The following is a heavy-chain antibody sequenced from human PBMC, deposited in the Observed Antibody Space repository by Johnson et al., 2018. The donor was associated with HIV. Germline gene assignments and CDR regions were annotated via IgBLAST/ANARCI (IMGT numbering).Heavy chain of an antibody. CDR1: GFTFTFYA. Sequence: VQLVESGGGVVQPGRSLRLSCAASGFTFTFYAMHWVRQAPGKGLEWVSYITGSGTVVYYADSVKGRLTISRDNAKNSLYLQMNSLRADDTAVYYCARGGSDVFDIWGRGTMVTVSS. CDR3: ARGGSDVFDI. V-gene: IGHV3-48*04. D-gene: IGHD3-16*01. CDR2: ITGSGTVV. J-gene: IGHJ3*02.